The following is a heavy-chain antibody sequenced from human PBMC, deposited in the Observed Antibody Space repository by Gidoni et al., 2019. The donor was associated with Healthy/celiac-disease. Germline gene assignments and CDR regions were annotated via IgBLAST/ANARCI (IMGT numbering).Heavy chain of an antibody. Sequence: QVQLVQSGAEVKKPGDSVKVSCKASGYTFTSYYMHWVRQAPGQGRELMGIINPSGGSTSYAQKFQGRVTMTRDTSTSTVYMELSSLRSEDTAVYYCARGRWGDSSGYLPDYWGQGTLVTVSS. J-gene: IGHJ4*02. CDR3: ARGRWGDSSGYLPDY. CDR2: INPSGGST. D-gene: IGHD3-22*01. V-gene: IGHV1-46*01. CDR1: GYTFTSYY.